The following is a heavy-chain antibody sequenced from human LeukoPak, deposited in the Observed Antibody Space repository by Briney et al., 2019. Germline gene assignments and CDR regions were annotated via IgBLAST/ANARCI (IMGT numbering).Heavy chain of an antibody. Sequence: SETLSLTCTVSGGSISSYYWSWIRQPPGKGLEWIGYIYYSGSTNYNPSLKSRVTISVDTSKNQFSLKLSSVTAADTAVYYCARSRKDIVVVPAARDWFDPWGQGTLVTVSS. D-gene: IGHD2-2*01. CDR2: IYYSGST. V-gene: IGHV4-59*12. CDR1: GGSISSYY. CDR3: ARSRKDIVVVPAARDWFDP. J-gene: IGHJ5*02.